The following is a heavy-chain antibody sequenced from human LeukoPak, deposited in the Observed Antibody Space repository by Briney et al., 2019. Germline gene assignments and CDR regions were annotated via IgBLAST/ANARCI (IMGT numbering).Heavy chain of an antibody. D-gene: IGHD2-15*01. CDR1: GGSFSGYY. CDR3: AREGGGWWGLNWFDP. CDR2: INHSGST. V-gene: IGHV4-34*01. Sequence: SETLSLTCAVYGGSFSGYYWSWIRQPPGKGLEWIGEINHSGSTNYNPSLKSRVTISVDTSKNQFSLKLSSVTAADTAVYYCAREGGGWWGLNWFDPWGQGTLVTVSS. J-gene: IGHJ5*02.